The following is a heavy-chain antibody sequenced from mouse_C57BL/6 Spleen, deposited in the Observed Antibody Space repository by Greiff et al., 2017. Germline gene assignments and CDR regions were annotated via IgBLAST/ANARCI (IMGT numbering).Heavy chain of an antibody. D-gene: IGHD2-1*01. J-gene: IGHJ4*01. CDR1: GFTFSDYY. Sequence: EVQLVESEGGLVQPGSSMKLSCTASGFTFSDYYMAWVRQVPEKGLEWVANINYDGSSTYYLDSLKSRFIISRDNAKNILYLQMSSLKSEDTATYYCARGGNYIYAMDYWGQGTSVTVSS. V-gene: IGHV5-16*01. CDR2: INYDGSST. CDR3: ARGGNYIYAMDY.